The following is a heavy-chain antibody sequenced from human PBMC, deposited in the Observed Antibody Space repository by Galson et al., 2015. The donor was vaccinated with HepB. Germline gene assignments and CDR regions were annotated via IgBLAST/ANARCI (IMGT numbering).Heavy chain of an antibody. J-gene: IGHJ4*02. CDR1: GYTFTSYA. D-gene: IGHD4-17*01. CDR2: INAGNGNT. Sequence: SVKVSCKASGYTFTSYAMHWVRQAPGQRLEWMGWINAGNGNTKYSQKFQGRVTITRDTSASTAYMELSSLRSEDTAVYYCARAYDYGDRRGYYFDYWGQGTLVTVSS. CDR3: ARAYDYGDRRGYYFDY. V-gene: IGHV1-3*01.